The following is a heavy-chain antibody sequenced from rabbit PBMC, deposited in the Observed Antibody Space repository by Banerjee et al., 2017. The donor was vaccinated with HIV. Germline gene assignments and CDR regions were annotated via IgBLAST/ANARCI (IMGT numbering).Heavy chain of an antibody. CDR1: GFSFSNKYV. Sequence: QEQLEETGGGLVQPGESLTLSCKVSGFSFSNKYVMCWVRQAPGKGLEWIACINTSSGNTVYAWGAKGLFTTSTTSTTTVMLQMTRPTAEDAASYCCAREESDSGWHLKLWGPGTLVTVS. D-gene: IGHD4-1*01. J-gene: IGHJ4*01. V-gene: IGHV1S45*01. CDR2: INTSSGNT. CDR3: AREESDSGWHLKL.